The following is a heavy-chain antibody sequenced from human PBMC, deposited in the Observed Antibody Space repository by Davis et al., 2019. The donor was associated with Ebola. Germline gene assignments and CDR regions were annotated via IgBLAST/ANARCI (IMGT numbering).Heavy chain of an antibody. CDR2: IIPIFGTP. CDR3: ARGGSSRAYGMDV. J-gene: IGHJ6*02. Sequence: SVKVSCKASGGTFSSSAINWARQAPGQGLEWTGGIIPIFGTPNYAQKFQGRVTITADKSTSTAYMGLSSLTSDDTAVYYCARGGSSRAYGMDVWGQGTTVTVSS. V-gene: IGHV1-69*06. D-gene: IGHD6-13*01. CDR1: GGTFSSSA.